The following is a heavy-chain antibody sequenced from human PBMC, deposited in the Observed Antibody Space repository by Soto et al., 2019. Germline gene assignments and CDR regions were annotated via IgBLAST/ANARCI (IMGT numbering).Heavy chain of an antibody. CDR1: GFTFSSYG. CDR3: ARDQYSSSWDYYYYGMDV. V-gene: IGHV3-33*01. CDR2: IWYDGSNK. D-gene: IGHD6-13*01. Sequence: QVQQVESGGGVVQPGRSLRLSCAASGFTFSSYGMHWVRQAPGKGLEWVAVIWYDGSNKYYADSVKGRFTISRDNSKNTLYLQMNSLRAEDTAVYYCARDQYSSSWDYYYYGMDVWGQGTTVTVSS. J-gene: IGHJ6*02.